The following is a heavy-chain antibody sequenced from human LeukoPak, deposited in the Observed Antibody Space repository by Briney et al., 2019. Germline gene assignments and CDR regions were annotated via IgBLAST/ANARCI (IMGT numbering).Heavy chain of an antibody. J-gene: IGHJ4*02. V-gene: IGHV3-21*01. CDR3: AREDGFDY. CDR1: GFTFSSYE. CDR2: ISSSISYI. D-gene: IGHD5-24*01. Sequence: GGSLRLSCAASGFTFSSYEMNWVRQAPGKGLEWVSFISSSISYIYYADSVKGRFTISRDNAKNSLYLQMNSLRAEDTAVYYCAREDGFDYWGQGTLVTVSS.